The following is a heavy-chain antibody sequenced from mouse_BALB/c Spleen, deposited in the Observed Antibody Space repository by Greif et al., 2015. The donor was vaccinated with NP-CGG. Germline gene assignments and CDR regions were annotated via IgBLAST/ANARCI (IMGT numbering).Heavy chain of an antibody. CDR3: ARDTTVVEGFDY. V-gene: IGHV5-6-5*01. CDR1: GFTFSSYA. D-gene: IGHD1-1*01. Sequence: EVMLVESGGGLVKPGGSLKLSCAASGFTFSSYAMSWVRQTPEKRLEWVASISSGGSTYYPDSVKGRFTISRDNARNILYLQMSSLRSEDTAMYYCARDTTVVEGFDYWGQGTTLTVSS. CDR2: ISSGGST. J-gene: IGHJ2*01.